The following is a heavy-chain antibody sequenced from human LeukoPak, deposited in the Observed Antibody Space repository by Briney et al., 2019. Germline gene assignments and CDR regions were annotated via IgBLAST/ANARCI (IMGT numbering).Heavy chain of an antibody. D-gene: IGHD3-22*01. CDR3: ARRRYYDSSLDY. V-gene: IGHV4-39*01. CDR1: GGSISSSSYY. CDR2: IYYSGST. Sequence: SETLSLTCTVSGGSISSSSYYWGWIRQPPGKGLEWIGSIYYSGSTYYNPSLKSRVTISVDTSKNQFSLKLSSVTAADTAVYYCARRRYYDSSLDYWGQGTLVTVSS. J-gene: IGHJ4*02.